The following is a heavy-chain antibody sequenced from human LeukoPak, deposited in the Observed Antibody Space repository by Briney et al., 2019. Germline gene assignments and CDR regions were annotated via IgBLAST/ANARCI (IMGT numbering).Heavy chain of an antibody. CDR3: ARTIAAAFDY. CDR2: IYSVGTT. Sequence: GGSLRLSCAASGFTVSSNYMSWVRQAPGKGLEWVSVIYSVGTTYYADSVTGRFTISRDSSKNTVYLQMNSLRVEDTAVYYCARTIAAAFDYWGQGTLVTVSS. J-gene: IGHJ4*02. V-gene: IGHV3-66*02. CDR1: GFTVSSNY. D-gene: IGHD6-13*01.